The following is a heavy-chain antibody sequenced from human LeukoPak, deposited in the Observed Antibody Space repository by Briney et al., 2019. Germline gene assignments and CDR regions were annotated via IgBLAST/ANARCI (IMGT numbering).Heavy chain of an antibody. V-gene: IGHV7-4-1*02. D-gene: IGHD6-13*01. J-gene: IGHJ4*02. CDR2: INTNTGKP. CDR1: GYTFTSYA. CDR3: ARVYTPNIAAAGMGSYYFDS. Sequence: GASVKVSCKASGYTFTSYAMNWVRQAPGQGLEWMGWINTNTGKPTYAHGFTGRFVFSLDTYVSKAYLQLSSLKAEDTAVYYCARVYTPNIAAAGMGSYYFDSWGQGTLVTVSS.